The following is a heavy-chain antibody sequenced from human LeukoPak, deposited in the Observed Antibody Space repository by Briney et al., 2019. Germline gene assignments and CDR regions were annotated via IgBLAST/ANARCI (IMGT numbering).Heavy chain of an antibody. D-gene: IGHD4-17*01. CDR1: GFTFSTYS. CDR3: ARLVLLYGDYDY. Sequence: PGKSLRLSCAASGFTFSTYSMHWVRQAPGKGLEWEAVTSYDGSNKYHADSVKGRFTISRDNSKNTLYLQMNSLRAEDTALYYCARLVLLYGDYDYWGQGTLVTVSS. J-gene: IGHJ4*02. V-gene: IGHV3-30-3*01. CDR2: TSYDGSNK.